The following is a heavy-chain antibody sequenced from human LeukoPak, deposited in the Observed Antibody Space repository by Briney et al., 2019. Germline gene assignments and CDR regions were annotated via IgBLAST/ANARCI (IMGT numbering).Heavy chain of an antibody. CDR1: GYTFTGHY. V-gene: IGHV1-2*02. Sequence: GASVTVSCKASGYTFTGHYLHWVRQAPGRGLEWMGWISPNSGDTDYAQRFQGRVTMTRDTSISTAYMELSRLRSDDTAVYYCARAAIAVAGDYHYHYMDVWGKGTTVTVSS. D-gene: IGHD6-19*01. CDR2: ISPNSGDT. J-gene: IGHJ6*03. CDR3: ARAAIAVAGDYHYHYMDV.